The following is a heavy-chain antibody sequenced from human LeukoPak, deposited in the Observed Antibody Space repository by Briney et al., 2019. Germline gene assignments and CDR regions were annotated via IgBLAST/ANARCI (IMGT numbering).Heavy chain of an antibody. D-gene: IGHD6-19*01. Sequence: GASVKVSCKASGYTFTGYYIHWVRQAPGQGLEYMGWINPNSGGRNYAQKFQGRVTMTRDTSISTAYMELSRLRSDDTAVYYCARDLYQWLPSTRPRDYYYYMDVWGEGTAVTVSS. V-gene: IGHV1-2*02. CDR1: GYTFTGYY. J-gene: IGHJ6*03. CDR2: INPNSGGR. CDR3: ARDLYQWLPSTRPRDYYYYMDV.